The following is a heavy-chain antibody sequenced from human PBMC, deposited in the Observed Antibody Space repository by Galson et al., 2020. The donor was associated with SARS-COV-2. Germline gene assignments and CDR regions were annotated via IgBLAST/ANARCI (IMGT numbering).Heavy chain of an antibody. V-gene: IGHV3-33*01. D-gene: IGHD6-6*01. CDR3: ARGSYNYMDV. CDR2: IWGDASQK. Sequence: GESLKISCTLSGYTFSDNAIQWVRQAPGSGLEWVAVIWGDASQKYYADSMKDRLTISRDNFRGTVFLQIHNVRPEDTAIYFCARGSYNYMDVWGRGTTVTVSS. J-gene: IGHJ6*03. CDR1: GYTFSDNA.